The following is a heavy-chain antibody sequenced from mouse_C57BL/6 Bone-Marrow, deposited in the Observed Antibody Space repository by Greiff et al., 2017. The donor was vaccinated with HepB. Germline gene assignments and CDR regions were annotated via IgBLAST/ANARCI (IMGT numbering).Heavy chain of an antibody. CDR1: GFTFSDYY. Sequence: EVQGVESGGGLVQPGGSLKLSCAASGFTFSDYYMYWVRQTPEKRLEWVAYISNGGGSTYYPDTVKGRFTISRDNAKNTLYLQMSRLKSEDTAMYYCASRNWEGWYFDVWGTGTTVTVSS. D-gene: IGHD4-1*01. CDR2: ISNGGGST. J-gene: IGHJ1*03. V-gene: IGHV5-12*01. CDR3: ASRNWEGWYFDV.